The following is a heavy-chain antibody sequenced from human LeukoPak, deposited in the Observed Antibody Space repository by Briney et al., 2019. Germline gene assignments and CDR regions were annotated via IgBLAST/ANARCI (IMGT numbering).Heavy chain of an antibody. CDR2: IIPIRNTV. J-gene: IGHJ6*02. V-gene: IGHV1-69*04. D-gene: IGHD6-25*01. Sequence: GASVKVSCKASGGTLTSHGISWVRQAPGQGLEWMGRIIPIRNTVNYAQKFQGRLTIAAETSTSTAYMDLSSLRSEDTAVYYCATDRAEQRGVQLYYYFGMDVWGQGTKVTVSS. CDR3: ATDRAEQRGVQLYYYFGMDV. CDR1: GGTLTSHG.